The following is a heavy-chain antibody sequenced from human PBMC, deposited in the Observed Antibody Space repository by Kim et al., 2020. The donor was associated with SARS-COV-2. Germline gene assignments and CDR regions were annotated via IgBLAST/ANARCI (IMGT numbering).Heavy chain of an antibody. V-gene: IGHV3-23*01. J-gene: IGHJ5*01. Sequence: ADSVKGRFTISRDKSKNTLYLQMIRLRAEDTAVYYCAKDRSRVVVVATLDSWGRGTLVTVSS. D-gene: IGHD2-15*01. CDR3: AKDRSRVVVVATLDS.